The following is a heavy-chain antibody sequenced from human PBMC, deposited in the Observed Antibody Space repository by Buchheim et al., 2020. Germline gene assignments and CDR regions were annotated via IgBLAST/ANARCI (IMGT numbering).Heavy chain of an antibody. CDR2: IYYSGST. D-gene: IGHD3-22*01. Sequence: QVQLQESGPGLVKPSQTLSLTCTVSGGSISSGGYYWSWIRQHPGKGLEWIGYIYYSGSTYYNPSLKSRVTKSVDTSKNQFSLKLSSVTAADTAVYYCARVRTYYYDSSGYYLGYYFDYWGQGTL. J-gene: IGHJ4*02. V-gene: IGHV4-31*03. CDR3: ARVRTYYYDSSGYYLGYYFDY. CDR1: GGSISSGGYY.